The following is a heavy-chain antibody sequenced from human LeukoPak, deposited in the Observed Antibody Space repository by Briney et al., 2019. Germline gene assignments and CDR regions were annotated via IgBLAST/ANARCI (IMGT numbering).Heavy chain of an antibody. V-gene: IGHV3-9*01. CDR3: AKDLPADPFDI. CDR1: GLTFSSYW. CDR2: ISWNSGSI. Sequence: QPGGSLRLSCAASGLTFSSYWMSWARQAPGKGLEWVSGISWNSGSIGYADSVKGRFTISRDNAKNSLYLQMNSLRAEDTALYYCAKDLPADPFDIWGQGTMVTVSS. J-gene: IGHJ3*02.